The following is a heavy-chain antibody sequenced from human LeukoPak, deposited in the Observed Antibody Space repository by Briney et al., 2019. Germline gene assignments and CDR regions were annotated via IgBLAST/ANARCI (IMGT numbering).Heavy chain of an antibody. CDR1: GFTFSSYA. J-gene: IGHJ4*02. Sequence: GGSLRLSCAASGFTFSSYAMSWVRQAPGKGLEWVSAISGSGGSTYYADSVKGRFTISRDNAKNLLYLQMNSLRAEDTAVYYCAKQWLVRSAFDYWGQGTLVTVSS. D-gene: IGHD6-19*01. V-gene: IGHV3-23*01. CDR3: AKQWLVRSAFDY. CDR2: ISGSGGST.